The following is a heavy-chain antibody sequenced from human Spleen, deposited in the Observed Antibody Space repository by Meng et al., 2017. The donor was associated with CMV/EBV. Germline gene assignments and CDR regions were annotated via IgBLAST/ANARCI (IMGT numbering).Heavy chain of an antibody. D-gene: IGHD6-19*01. CDR1: GYTFTGYY. Sequence: ASVKVSCKASGYTFTGYYMHWVRQAPGQGLEWMGWINPNSGGTNYAQKFQGRVTMTRNTSISTAYMELSSLRSEDTAVYYCASTFQGWYIGYWGQGTLVTVSS. J-gene: IGHJ4*02. CDR3: ASTFQGWYIGY. V-gene: IGHV1-2*02. CDR2: INPNSGGT.